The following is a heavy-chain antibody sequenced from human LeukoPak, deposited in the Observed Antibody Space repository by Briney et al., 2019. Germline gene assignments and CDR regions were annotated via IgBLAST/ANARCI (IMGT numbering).Heavy chain of an antibody. CDR1: GSTFSSFA. CDR2: ISGSGTST. V-gene: IGHV3-23*01. Sequence: GGSLRLSCAASGSTFSSFAMSWVRQPPGKGLEWVSGISGSGTSTYYGDSVKGRFSISRDNSKNTLYLQLNSLRAEDTAMYYCAKDLVVAVMIGHYYFYGMDVWGQGTTVTVSS. D-gene: IGHD2-2*01. CDR3: AKDLVVAVMIGHYYFYGMDV. J-gene: IGHJ6*02.